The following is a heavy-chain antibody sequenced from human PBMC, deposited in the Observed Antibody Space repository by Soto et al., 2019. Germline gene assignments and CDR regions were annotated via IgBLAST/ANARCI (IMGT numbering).Heavy chain of an antibody. CDR3: ARDGRRGYDLDV. D-gene: IGHD1-26*01. Sequence: EGQLVESGGGLVQPGGSLRPSCTVSGFTFTDYSLNWVRQAPGKGLEWLSYISASRTTIYYAGSVRGRFTVSRDNAKNSLYLQMNSLRDEDTAVYYCARDGRRGYDLDVWGQGTMVTVSS. CDR2: ISASRTTI. J-gene: IGHJ6*02. V-gene: IGHV3-48*02. CDR1: GFTFTDYS.